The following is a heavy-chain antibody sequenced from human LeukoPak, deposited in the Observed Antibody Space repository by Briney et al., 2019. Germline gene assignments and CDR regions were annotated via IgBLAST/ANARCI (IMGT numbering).Heavy chain of an antibody. CDR2: MNPNRGAT. J-gene: IGHJ4*02. CDR1: GYTFTSYD. D-gene: IGHD7-27*01. Sequence: ASVKVSCKASGYTFTSYDFNWLRQATGQGPEWMGWMNPNRGATGYAQKFQGRITMTRSASINTAYMELTDLRSEDTAVYYCVRAPRSWGFDYWGQGTLVTVSS. V-gene: IGHV1-8*01. CDR3: VRAPRSWGFDY.